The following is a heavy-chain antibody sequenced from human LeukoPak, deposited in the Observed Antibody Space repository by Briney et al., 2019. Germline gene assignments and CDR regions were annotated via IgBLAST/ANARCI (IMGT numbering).Heavy chain of an antibody. CDR1: RYTFTSYS. J-gene: IGHJ6*02. V-gene: IGHV1-3*01. D-gene: IGHD2-15*01. CDR2: INAGNGDT. Sequence: ASVKVSCKASRYTFTSYSMHWVRQAPGQRLEWMGWINAGNGDTKYAQKFQGRVAFTRDTSASTAYMEVSSLRSEDTAVYYCAGNYCSGGSCSDTAYYYYGLDVWGQGTTVTVSS. CDR3: AGNYCSGGSCSDTAYYYYGLDV.